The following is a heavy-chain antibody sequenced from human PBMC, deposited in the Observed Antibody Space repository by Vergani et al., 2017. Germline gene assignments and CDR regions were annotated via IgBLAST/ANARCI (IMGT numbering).Heavy chain of an antibody. CDR1: GGTFSSYA. Sequence: QVQLVQSGAEVKKPGSSVKVSCKASGGTFSSYAISWVRQAPGQGLEWMGRIIPNSGGTNYAQKFQGRVTMTRDTSISTAYMELSRLRSDDTAVYYCARYPFLTPFDYWGQGTLVTVSS. J-gene: IGHJ4*02. D-gene: IGHD3-9*01. V-gene: IGHV1-2*02. CDR3: ARYPFLTPFDY. CDR2: IIPNSGGT.